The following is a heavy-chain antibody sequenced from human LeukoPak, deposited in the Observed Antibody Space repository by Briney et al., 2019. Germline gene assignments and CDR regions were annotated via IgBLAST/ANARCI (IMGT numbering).Heavy chain of an antibody. J-gene: IGHJ3*02. D-gene: IGHD3-3*01. V-gene: IGHV3-7*01. CDR2: IKQDGSEK. CDR1: GFTFSSYW. CDR3: ASSAPKTYYDFWSGSAFDI. Sequence: QPGGSLRLSCAASGFTFSSYWMSWVRQAPGKGLEWVANIKQDGSEKYYVDSVKGRFTISRDNAKNSLYLQMNSLRAEDTAVYYCASSAPKTYYDFWSGSAFDIWGQGTMVTVSS.